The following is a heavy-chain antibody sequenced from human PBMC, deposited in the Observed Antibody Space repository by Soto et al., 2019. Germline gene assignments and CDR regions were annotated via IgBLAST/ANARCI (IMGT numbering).Heavy chain of an antibody. CDR2: IKRDGSKK. V-gene: IGHV3-7*05. CDR1: GFTLSAYW. Sequence: EVQLEESGGDLVQPGGSLRLSCAASGFTLSAYWMTWVRQAPGKGLEWVANIKRDGSKKSYLDSVRGRFTISRDNVGNSLYLQMASLRADDTALYYGARDVSPGRNSLSLDAFDIWGKGTMVTVST. D-gene: IGHD3-10*01. J-gene: IGHJ3*02. CDR3: ARDVSPGRNSLSLDAFDI.